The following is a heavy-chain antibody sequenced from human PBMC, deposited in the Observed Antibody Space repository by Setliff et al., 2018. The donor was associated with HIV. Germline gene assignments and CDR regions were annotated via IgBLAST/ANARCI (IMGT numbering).Heavy chain of an antibody. J-gene: IGHJ4*02. Sequence: GGSLRLSCTASGFTFGDYAMSWVRQAPGKGLEWVSAISGSGSSTYYADSVKGRFTISRDNSKNTLYLQMNSLRAEDTAVYYCGFRGDIVVVPAALNWGQGTLVTVSS. CDR2: ISGSGSST. CDR1: GFTFGDYA. CDR3: GFRGDIVVVPAALN. V-gene: IGHV3-23*01. D-gene: IGHD2-2*01.